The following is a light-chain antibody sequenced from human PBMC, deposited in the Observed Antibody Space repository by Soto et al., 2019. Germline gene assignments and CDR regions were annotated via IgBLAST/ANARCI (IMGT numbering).Light chain of an antibody. CDR1: QSVSNNY. CDR2: GAS. J-gene: IGKJ5*01. V-gene: IGKV3-20*01. Sequence: EIVLTQSPDTLSLSPGDSATLSCRASQSVSNNYLAWYQQKPGRAPRLLIYGASNRATGIPDRFSGSGSGTDFTLTISRLEPEDFAVFVCQQYDDSITFGQGTRLEIE. CDR3: QQYDDSIT.